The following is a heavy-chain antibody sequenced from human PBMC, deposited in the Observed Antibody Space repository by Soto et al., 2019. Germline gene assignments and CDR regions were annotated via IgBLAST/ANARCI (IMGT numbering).Heavy chain of an antibody. CDR1: GFTFSRYA. CDR3: ERDLYSYDSSGDYGRPSGTTNSFHCMDV. J-gene: IGHJ6*02. Sequence: PGGSLRLSCAASGFTFSRYASYWVRQAPGKGLEWVALISSDGGNKYYADSVKGRFTISKDNSKNTLYLQMTSLRGEDTAVYDFERDLYSYDSSGDYGRPSGTTNSFHCMDVWDQETKLTIS. D-gene: IGHD3-22*01. CDR2: ISSDGGNK. V-gene: IGHV3-30-3*01.